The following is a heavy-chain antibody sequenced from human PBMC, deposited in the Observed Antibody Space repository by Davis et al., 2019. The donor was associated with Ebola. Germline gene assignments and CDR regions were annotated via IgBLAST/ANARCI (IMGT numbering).Heavy chain of an antibody. D-gene: IGHD3-22*01. CDR3: ARVPIYDSSGYYYWD. CDR1: GYSFTSYW. V-gene: IGHV5-51*01. CDR2: IYPGDSDT. Sequence: KVSCKGSGYSFTSYWIGWVRQMPGKGLEWMGIIYPGDSDTRYSPSFQGQVTISADKSISTAYLQWSSLKASDTAMYYCARVPIYDSSGYYYWDWGQGTLVTVSS. J-gene: IGHJ4*02.